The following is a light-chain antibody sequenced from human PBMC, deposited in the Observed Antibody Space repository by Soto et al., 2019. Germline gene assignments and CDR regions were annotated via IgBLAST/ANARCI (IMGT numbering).Light chain of an antibody. CDR3: SSYSSSSTLV. CDR1: SSDVGGYNY. CDR2: EVS. Sequence: QSVLTQPASVSGSPGQSITIACTGTSSDVGGYNYVSWFQQHPGKAPKLMIYEVSNQPSGVSNRFSASKSGNTASLTISGLQAEDEATYYCSSYSSSSTLVFGTGTKVTVL. V-gene: IGLV2-14*01. J-gene: IGLJ1*01.